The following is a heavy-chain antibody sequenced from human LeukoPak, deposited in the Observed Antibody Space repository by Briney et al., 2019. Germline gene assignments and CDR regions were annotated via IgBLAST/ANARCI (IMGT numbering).Heavy chain of an antibody. CDR1: GGSFSGYY. CDR3: ARGVVVAAPRYYYYGMDV. CDR2: INHSGST. V-gene: IGHV4-34*01. J-gene: IGHJ6*02. Sequence: SETLSLTCGVCGGSFSGYYWSWIRQPPGKGLEWIGEINHSGSTNYNPSLKSRVTISVDTSKNQFSLKLSSVTAADTAVYYCARGVVVAAPRYYYYGMDVWGQGTTVTVSS. D-gene: IGHD2-15*01.